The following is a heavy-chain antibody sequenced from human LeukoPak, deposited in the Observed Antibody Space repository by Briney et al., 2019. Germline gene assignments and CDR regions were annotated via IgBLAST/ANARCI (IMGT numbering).Heavy chain of an antibody. CDR2: IYHSGST. J-gene: IGHJ4*02. Sequence: PSQPLSLTCAVSGRSLSSGGYSWSWIPQPRGKGLEWIGYIYHSGSTYYNPSLKSRVTISVDRSKNQFSLKLSSVSAADTAVYYCASIAANGYYFDYWGQGTLGTVSS. D-gene: IGHD2-15*01. V-gene: IGHV4-30-2*01. CDR3: ASIAANGYYFDY. CDR1: GRSLSSGGYS.